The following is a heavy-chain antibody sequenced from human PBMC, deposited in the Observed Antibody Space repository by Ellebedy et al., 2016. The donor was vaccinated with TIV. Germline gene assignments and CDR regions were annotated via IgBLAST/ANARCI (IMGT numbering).Heavy chain of an antibody. J-gene: IGHJ4*02. D-gene: IGHD1-20*01. Sequence: GESLKISCEVYGFTYDIFWMSWVRQAPGKGLEWVANIENDGTDKYYVDSVKGRFPISRDNARNSLYLQMTSLRAEDTAVYYCARDNWNGLASDYWGQGTLVTVSS. CDR2: IENDGTDK. V-gene: IGHV3-7*04. CDR1: GFTYDIFW. CDR3: ARDNWNGLASDY.